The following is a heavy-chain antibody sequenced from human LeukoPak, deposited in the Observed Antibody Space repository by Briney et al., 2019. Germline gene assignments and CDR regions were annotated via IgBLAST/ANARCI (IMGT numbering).Heavy chain of an antibody. CDR2: ISGSGGST. J-gene: IGHJ4*02. V-gene: IGHV3-23*01. Sequence: GGSLRLSCAGSGFSFSSYGMHWVRQAPGKGLEWVSGISGSGGSTYYADSVKGRFTISRDNSKNTLYLQMNSLRAGDTAVYYCAKAMGATLFDYWGQGTLVTVSS. D-gene: IGHD1-26*01. CDR3: AKAMGATLFDY. CDR1: GFSFSSYG.